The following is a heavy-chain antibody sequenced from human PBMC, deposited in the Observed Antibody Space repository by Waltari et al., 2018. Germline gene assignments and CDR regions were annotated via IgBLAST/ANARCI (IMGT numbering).Heavy chain of an antibody. CDR2: IYASGGT. Sequence: QVQLQESGPGLVKPSQTLSLTCTVSGGSISSGNYYWRWIRQPAGRGLEWIGRIYASGGTDYNPSLKSRVAISIDTSKNLFSLKLSSVTATDTAVYYCARVDNLQGGIDFWGQGTLVTVSS. V-gene: IGHV4-61*02. J-gene: IGHJ4*02. D-gene: IGHD3-16*01. CDR1: GGSISSGNYY. CDR3: ARVDNLQGGIDF.